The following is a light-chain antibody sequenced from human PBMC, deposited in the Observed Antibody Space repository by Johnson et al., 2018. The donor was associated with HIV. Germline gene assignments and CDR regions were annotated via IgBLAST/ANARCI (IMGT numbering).Light chain of an antibody. CDR1: SSNIGNNY. Sequence: QSVLTQPPSVSAAPGQKVTISCSGSSSNIGNNYVSWYQQLPGTAPKLLIYENSKRPSGIPDRFSGSQSGTSATLGITGLQTGDEADYYYGAWDSSLTTYVFGTGTTVTVL. J-gene: IGLJ1*01. CDR2: ENS. CDR3: GAWDSSLTTYV. V-gene: IGLV1-51*02.